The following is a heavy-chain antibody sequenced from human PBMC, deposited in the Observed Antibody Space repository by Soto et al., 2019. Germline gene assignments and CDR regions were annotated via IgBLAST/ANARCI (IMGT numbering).Heavy chain of an antibody. CDR3: ARAYYGDYGYWYFAL. CDR1: GFTVSSNY. J-gene: IGHJ2*01. D-gene: IGHD4-17*01. CDR2: IYSGGST. Sequence: EVQLVESGGGWVQPGGSLRLSCAASGFTVSSNYMSLVRQAPGKGLEWVSVIYSGGSTYYADSVKGRFTISRHNAKNTLYLQMNSLRAEDTAVYDCARAYYGDYGYWYFALWCRGTLITVSS. V-gene: IGHV3-53*04.